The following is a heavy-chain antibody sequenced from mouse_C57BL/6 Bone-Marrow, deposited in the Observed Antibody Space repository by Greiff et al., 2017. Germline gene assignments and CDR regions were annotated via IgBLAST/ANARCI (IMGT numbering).Heavy chain of an antibody. V-gene: IGHV5-9-1*02. CDR2: ISSGGDYI. J-gene: IGHJ1*03. CDR1: GFTFSSYA. CDR3: TRIYYDYDAWYFDV. D-gene: IGHD2-4*01. Sequence: EVHLVESGEGLVKPGGSLKLSCAASGFTFSSYAMSWVRQTPEKRLEWVAYISSGGDYIYYADTVKGRFTISRDNARNTLYLQMSSLESEDTAMYYCTRIYYDYDAWYFDVWGTGTTVTVSS.